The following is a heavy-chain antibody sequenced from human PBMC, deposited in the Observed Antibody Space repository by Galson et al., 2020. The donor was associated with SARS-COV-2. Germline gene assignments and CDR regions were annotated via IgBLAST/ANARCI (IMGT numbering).Heavy chain of an antibody. CDR2: INPSGGST. V-gene: IGHV1-46*01. Sequence: ASVKVSCTASGYTFTSYYMHWVRQAPGQGLEWMGIINPSGGSTSYAQKFQGRVTMTRDTSTSTVYMELSSLRSEDTAVYYCARGDGWSYYDSSGRKNWFDPWGQGTLVTVSS. J-gene: IGHJ5*02. D-gene: IGHD3-22*01. CDR1: GYTFTSYY. CDR3: ARGDGWSYYDSSGRKNWFDP.